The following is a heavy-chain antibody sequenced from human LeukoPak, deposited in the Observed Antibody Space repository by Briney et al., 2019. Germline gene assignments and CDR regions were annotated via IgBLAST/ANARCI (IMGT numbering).Heavy chain of an antibody. J-gene: IGHJ4*02. CDR2: LKINGTP. CDR3: ASLPWCSSTSCYVGPDY. Sequence: SETLSLTCSVSGGSITSGTYYWSWIRQAAGKGLEWIGRLKINGTPNYNPSLKSRVTISVDTSKNQFSLRLNSATAADTAVYYCASLPWCSSTSCYVGPDYWGQGTLVTVSS. CDR1: GGSITSGTYY. D-gene: IGHD2-2*01. V-gene: IGHV4-61*02.